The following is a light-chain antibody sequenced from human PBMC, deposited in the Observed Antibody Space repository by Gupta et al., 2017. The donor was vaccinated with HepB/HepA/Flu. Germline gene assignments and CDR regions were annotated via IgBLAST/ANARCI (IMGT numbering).Light chain of an antibody. J-gene: IGLJ1*01. V-gene: IGLV3-21*02. CDR1: YIGSKS. CDR2: DMS. Sequence: SYTLTQPPSVSVAPGETVTITCGGNYIGSKSVHWYQQKPGLAPELVVLDMSDRPSGSPERFSVATTWDTATPTTTTGADGEEGYYYCQVWHMDIDDIGVCATGT. CDR3: QVWHMDIDDIGV.